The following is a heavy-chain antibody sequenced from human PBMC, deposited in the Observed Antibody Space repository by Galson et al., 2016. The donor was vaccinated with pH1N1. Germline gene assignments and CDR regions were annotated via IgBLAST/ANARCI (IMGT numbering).Heavy chain of an antibody. CDR3: ARGGYCSGGSCYDVFDY. CDR2: MNPNNDNT. D-gene: IGHD2-15*01. V-gene: IGHV1-8*01. CDR1: GYTFTDYD. Sequence: SVKVSCKAPGYTFTDYDINWVRQGTGQGLEWMGWMNPNNDNTGYAQKFQGRVTMTRNTSISTAHMELSSLRSEDTAVYYCARGGYCSGGSCYDVFDYWGQGTLVTVS. J-gene: IGHJ4*02.